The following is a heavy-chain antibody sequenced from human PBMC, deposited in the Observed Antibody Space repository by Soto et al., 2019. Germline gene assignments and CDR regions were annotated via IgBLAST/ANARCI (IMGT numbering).Heavy chain of an antibody. CDR3: ARCRSGYSELDASDI. Sequence: QVHLVQSGAEVKKPGASVKVSCKASGYTFTTYAMHWVRQAPGQRLEWMGWINAGNGNTKYSQKFQGRVTITRDTSASTAYMELTSLRSEDTAVYYCARCRSGYSELDASDIWGQGTMVTVSS. D-gene: IGHD3-22*01. V-gene: IGHV1-3*01. CDR2: INAGNGNT. J-gene: IGHJ3*02. CDR1: GYTFTTYA.